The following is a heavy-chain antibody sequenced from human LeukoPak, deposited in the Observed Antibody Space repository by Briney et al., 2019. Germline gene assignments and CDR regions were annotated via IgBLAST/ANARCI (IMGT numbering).Heavy chain of an antibody. CDR1: GFTFSSYA. CDR2: ITSSGGT. CDR3: AKEDYRDHTPGFAS. D-gene: IGHD4-17*01. J-gene: IGHJ5*01. V-gene: IGHV3-23*01. Sequence: PGGSLRLSCAASGFTFSSYAMSWVRQAPGRGLEWVSAITSSGGTYYIPSVRGRFIVSRDNSRNTLYLQMNGLTAEDTAIYYCAKEDYRDHTPGFASWGQETLVPVPS.